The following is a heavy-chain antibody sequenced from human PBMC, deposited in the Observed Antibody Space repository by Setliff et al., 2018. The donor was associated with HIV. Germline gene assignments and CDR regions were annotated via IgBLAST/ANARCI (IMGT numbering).Heavy chain of an antibody. CDR2: INHSGRT. CDR1: GGSFSDYY. D-gene: IGHD1-26*01. CDR3: ARVESGILGY. J-gene: IGHJ4*02. V-gene: IGHV4-34*01. Sequence: PSETLSLTCGVYGGSFSDYYWSWIRQAPGKGLEWIGEINHSGRTNINSSLKSRVTLSLDTSKNQFSLKLTSVTAADTAIYYCARVESGILGYWGRGTLVTVSS.